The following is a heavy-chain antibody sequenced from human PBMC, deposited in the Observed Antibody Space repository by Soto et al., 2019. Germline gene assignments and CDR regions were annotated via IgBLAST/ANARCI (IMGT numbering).Heavy chain of an antibody. CDR3: AKDEGLLWFGELWKG. V-gene: IGHV4-59*01. D-gene: IGHD3-10*01. CDR2: IYYSGST. Sequence: SETLSLTCTVSGGSISSYYWSWIRQPPGKGLEWIGYIYYSGSTNYNPSLKSRVTISVDTSKNQFSLKLSSVTAADTAVYYCAKDEGLLWFGELWKGWGQGTLVTVSS. J-gene: IGHJ4*02. CDR1: GGSISSYY.